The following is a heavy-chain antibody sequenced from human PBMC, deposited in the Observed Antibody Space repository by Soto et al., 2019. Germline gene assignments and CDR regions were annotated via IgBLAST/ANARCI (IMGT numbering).Heavy chain of an antibody. Sequence: EVQLVETGGGLIQPGGSVRLSCAASGFAVSSNFVNWVRQAPGKGLEWVSAIYSGGNTYYADSVKGRFTISRDNSKNTVYVPMSSLRPDDTALYYCAKGNDNAEIRFVPRGQGSLVTVSS. J-gene: IGHJ5*02. CDR2: IYSGGNT. V-gene: IGHV3-53*02. CDR1: GFAVSSNF. CDR3: AKGNDNAEIRFVP. D-gene: IGHD1-1*01.